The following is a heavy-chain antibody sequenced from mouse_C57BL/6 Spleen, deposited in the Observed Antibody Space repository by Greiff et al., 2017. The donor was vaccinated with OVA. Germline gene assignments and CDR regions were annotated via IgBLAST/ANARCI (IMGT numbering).Heavy chain of an antibody. CDR1: GYSITSGYY. V-gene: IGHV3-6*01. CDR3: ARDEGYGSSPFDY. D-gene: IGHD1-1*01. J-gene: IGHJ2*01. Sequence: EVKLEESGPGLVKPSQSLSLTCSVTGYSITSGYYWNWIRQFPGNKLEWMGYISYDGSNNYNPSLKNRISITRDTSKNQFFLKLNSVTTEDTATYYCARDEGYGSSPFDYWGQGTTLTVSS. CDR2: ISYDGSN.